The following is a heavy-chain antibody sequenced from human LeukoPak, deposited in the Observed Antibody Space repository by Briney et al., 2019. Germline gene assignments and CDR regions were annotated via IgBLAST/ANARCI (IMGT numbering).Heavy chain of an antibody. CDR1: GGSISRGDYY. CDR3: ARLYYYDSSGLDY. D-gene: IGHD3-22*01. CDR2: IYYSGST. V-gene: IGHV4-30-4*08. Sequence: SETLSLTCTVSGGSISRGDYYWSWIRQPPGKGLEGFGYIYYSGSTYYNPSLKSRGTISVDTSKNHFSLKLSSVTAADTAVYYCARLYYYDSSGLDYWGQGTLVTVSS. J-gene: IGHJ4*02.